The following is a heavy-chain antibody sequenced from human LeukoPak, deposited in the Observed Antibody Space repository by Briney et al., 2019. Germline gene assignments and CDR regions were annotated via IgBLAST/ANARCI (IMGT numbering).Heavy chain of an antibody. D-gene: IGHD2-15*01. Sequence: SETLSLTCTVSGGSIGSSSYYWGWIRQPPGKGLEWIGSIYYSGSTYYNPSLKSRVTISVDTSKNQFSLKLSSVTAADTAVYYCAIGYCSGGSCSFDYWGQGTLVTVSS. J-gene: IGHJ4*02. CDR3: AIGYCSGGSCSFDY. CDR2: IYYSGST. CDR1: GGSIGSSSYY. V-gene: IGHV4-39*01.